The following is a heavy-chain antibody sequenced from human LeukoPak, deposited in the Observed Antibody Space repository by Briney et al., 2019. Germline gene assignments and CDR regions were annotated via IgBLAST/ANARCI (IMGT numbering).Heavy chain of an antibody. V-gene: IGHV3-23*01. Sequence: GGSLRLSCAASGFTFSSYAMSWVRQAPGKGLEWVSAISGSGGSTYYADSVKGRFTISRDNSKNTLYLQMNSLRAEDTAVYYCARDGYDVDTAMVVPFDYWGQGTLVTVSS. D-gene: IGHD5-18*01. CDR3: ARDGYDVDTAMVVPFDY. CDR2: ISGSGGST. CDR1: GFTFSSYA. J-gene: IGHJ4*02.